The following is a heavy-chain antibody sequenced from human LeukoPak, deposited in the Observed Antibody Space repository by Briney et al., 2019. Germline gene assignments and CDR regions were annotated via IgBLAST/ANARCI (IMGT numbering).Heavy chain of an antibody. CDR1: GDTFTNYY. CDR2: SNPTGDST. Sequence: GASVKVSCNASGDTFTNYYMHRVREAPGQGLEWMGMSNPTGDSTRYAQKFQGRVTMTRDTSTSTVYMELSSLRSEDTAVYYCARWAGARPGGYYDFWTGPYDYWGQGSLVTVSS. D-gene: IGHD3-3*01. J-gene: IGHJ4*02. V-gene: IGHV1-46*01. CDR3: ARWAGARPGGYYDFWTGPYDY.